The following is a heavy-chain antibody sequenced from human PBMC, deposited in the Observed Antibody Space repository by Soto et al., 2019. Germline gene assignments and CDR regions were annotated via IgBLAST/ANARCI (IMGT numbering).Heavy chain of an antibody. Sequence: GGSLRLSCTASGFTFGDYAMSWFRQAPGKGLEWVGFIRSKAYGGTTEYAASVKGRFTISRDDSKSIAYLQMNSLKTEDTAVYYCTREWVEGDSGAFDIWGQGTMVTVSS. CDR1: GFTFGDYA. CDR2: IRSKAYGGTT. V-gene: IGHV3-49*03. J-gene: IGHJ3*02. CDR3: TREWVEGDSGAFDI. D-gene: IGHD2-21*02.